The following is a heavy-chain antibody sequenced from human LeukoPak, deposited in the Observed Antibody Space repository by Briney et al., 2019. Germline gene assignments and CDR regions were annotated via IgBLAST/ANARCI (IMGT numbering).Heavy chain of an antibody. CDR2: INHSGST. Sequence: PSETLSLTCAVNGGSFSGYYWSWIRQPPGKGLEWIGEINHSGSTNYNPSLKSRVTISVDTSKNQFSLKLSSVTAADTAVYYCAGGQRLVRGVDYWGQGTLVTVSS. CDR1: GGSFSGYY. J-gene: IGHJ4*02. V-gene: IGHV4-34*01. CDR3: AGGQRLVRGVDY. D-gene: IGHD3-10*01.